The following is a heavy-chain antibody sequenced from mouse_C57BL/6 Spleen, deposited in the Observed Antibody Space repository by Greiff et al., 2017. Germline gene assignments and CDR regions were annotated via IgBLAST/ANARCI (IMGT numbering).Heavy chain of an antibody. V-gene: IGHV5-17*01. J-gene: IGHJ4*01. Sequence: DVKLVESGGGLVKPGGSLKLSCAASGFTFSDYGMHRVRQAPEKGLEWVAYISSGSSTIYYADTVKGRFTISRDNAKNTLFLQMTSLRSEDTAMYYCARVYYGSSLYYAMDYWGQGTSVTVSS. CDR2: ISSGSSTI. D-gene: IGHD1-1*01. CDR1: GFTFSDYG. CDR3: ARVYYGSSLYYAMDY.